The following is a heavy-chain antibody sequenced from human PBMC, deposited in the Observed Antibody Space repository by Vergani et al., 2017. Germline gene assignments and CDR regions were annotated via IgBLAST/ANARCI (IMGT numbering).Heavy chain of an antibody. CDR2: IIPIFGTA. V-gene: IGHV1-69*12. CDR1: GGTFSSSA. J-gene: IGHJ4*02. CDR3: ARDRGGITMVRGAYEAYFDY. D-gene: IGHD3-10*01. Sequence: QVQLVQSGAEVKKPGSSVKVSCKASGGTFSSSAISWVRQAPGQGLEWMGGIIPIFGTANYAQKFQGRVTITADESTSTAYMELSSLRSEDTAVYYCARDRGGITMVRGAYEAYFDYWGQGTLVTVSS.